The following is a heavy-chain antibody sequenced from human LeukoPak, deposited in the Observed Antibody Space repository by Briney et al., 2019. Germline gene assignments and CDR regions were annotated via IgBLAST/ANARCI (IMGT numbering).Heavy chain of an antibody. CDR3: ARGITIVPGDP. D-gene: IGHD3-9*01. V-gene: IGHV4-61*05. Sequence: SETLSLTCTVSGGSISSSSYYWGWIRQPPGKGLEWIGYIYYSGSTNYNPSLKSRVTISVDTSKNQFSLKLSSVTAADTAVYYCARGITIVPGDPWGQGTLVTVSS. J-gene: IGHJ5*02. CDR1: GGSISSSSYY. CDR2: IYYSGST.